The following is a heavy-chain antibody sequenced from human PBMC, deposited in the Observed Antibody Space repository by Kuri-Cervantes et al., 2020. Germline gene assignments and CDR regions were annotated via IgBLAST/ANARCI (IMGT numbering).Heavy chain of an antibody. CDR3: TKQGDY. D-gene: IGHD1/OR15-1a*01. CDR1: GFTFSSYW. Sequence: GGSLRLSCAVSGFTFSSYWMSWVRQAPGKGLEWVANIKEDGSEKKYVDFVKDRFTISRDNARNSLYLYMNSLRVDDTAVYYCTKQGDYWGQGTLVTVSS. CDR2: IKEDGSEK. V-gene: IGHV3-7*01. J-gene: IGHJ4*02.